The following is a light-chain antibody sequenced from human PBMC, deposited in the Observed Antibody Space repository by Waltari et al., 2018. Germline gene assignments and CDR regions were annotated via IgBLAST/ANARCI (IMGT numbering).Light chain of an antibody. CDR1: GLGDKC. J-gene: IGLJ2*01. Sequence: SYELTQPPSVSVSPGQTATITCSGDGLGDKCVWWYQQKPVQSPVAVIYSDDKRPSGIPERFSGSNSGNTATLTIGGTQTTDEGDYYCQAWDDTTVVFGAGTKVTV. CDR2: SDD. V-gene: IGLV3-1*01. CDR3: QAWDDTTVV.